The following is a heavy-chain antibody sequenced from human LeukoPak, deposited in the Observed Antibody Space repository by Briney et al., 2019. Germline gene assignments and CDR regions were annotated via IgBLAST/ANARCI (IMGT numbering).Heavy chain of an antibody. Sequence: PSETLSLTCAVYGGSFGGYYWSWIRQPPGKGLEWIGEINHSGSTNYNPSLKSRVTISVDTSKNQFSLKLSSVTAADTAVYYCARGRRYYYDRSWFDPWGQGTLVTVSS. CDR3: ARGRRYYYDRSWFDP. J-gene: IGHJ5*02. CDR1: GGSFGGYY. D-gene: IGHD3-22*01. CDR2: INHSGST. V-gene: IGHV4-34*01.